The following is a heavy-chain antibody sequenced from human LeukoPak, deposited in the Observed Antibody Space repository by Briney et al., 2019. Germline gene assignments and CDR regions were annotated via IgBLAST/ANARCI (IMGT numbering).Heavy chain of an antibody. V-gene: IGHV4-30-4*01. Sequence: SQALSLTCTVSGGSISSGDYYWTWIRQPPGKGLEWMGYIFYSGSMYYNPSLKSRLTISVDTSKNQFSLKLRSVTAADTAVYYCARQTTVISFDYWGQGALVTVSS. CDR1: GGSISSGDYY. J-gene: IGHJ4*02. CDR3: ARQTTVISFDY. D-gene: IGHD4-17*01. CDR2: IFYSGSM.